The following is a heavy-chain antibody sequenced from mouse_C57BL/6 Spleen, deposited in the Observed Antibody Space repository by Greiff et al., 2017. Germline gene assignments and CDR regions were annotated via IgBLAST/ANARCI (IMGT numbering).Heavy chain of an antibody. CDR3: ARNRGGYDEAWFAY. V-gene: IGHV2-9-1*01. CDR1: GFSLTSYA. Sequence: LVESGPGLVAPSQSLSITCTVSGFSLTSYAISWVRQPPGKGLEWLGVIWTGGGTNYNSALKSRLSISKDNSKSQVFVKMNSLQTDDTARYYCARNRGGYDEAWFAYWGQGTLVTVSA. J-gene: IGHJ3*01. CDR2: IWTGGGT. D-gene: IGHD2-2*01.